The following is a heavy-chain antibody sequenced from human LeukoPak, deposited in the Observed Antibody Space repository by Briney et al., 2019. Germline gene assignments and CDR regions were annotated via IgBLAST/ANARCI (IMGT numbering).Heavy chain of an antibody. CDR1: GFTFSSYG. Sequence: GGSLRLSCAASGFTFSSYGMHWVRQAPGKGLEWVAVISYDVGKKYYADSVKGRFTISRDNSKNTLYLQMNSLRAEDAAVYYFAEAPVTNLRGAFCYPFDYWGLGTLVTVSS. V-gene: IGHV3-30*18. J-gene: IGHJ4*02. CDR3: AEAPVTNLRGAFCYPFDY. D-gene: IGHD3-3*02. CDR2: ISYDVGKK.